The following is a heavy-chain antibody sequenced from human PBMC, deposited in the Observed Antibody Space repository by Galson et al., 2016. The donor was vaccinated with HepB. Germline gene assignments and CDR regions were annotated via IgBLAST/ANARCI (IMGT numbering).Heavy chain of an antibody. D-gene: IGHD1/OR15-1a*01. CDR2: IYYNGST. J-gene: IGHJ2*01. Sequence: SETLSLTCTVSGGSISGSSYYWGWIRQPPGKGLEWIGSIYYNGSTYYKPSLKSRVTISVDTSKNQFSLKLSSVTAADTAIYYCARHGGWRYNWNIVWYFDLWGRGTLVTVSS. V-gene: IGHV4-39*01. CDR1: GGSISGSSYY. CDR3: ARHGGWRYNWNIVWYFDL.